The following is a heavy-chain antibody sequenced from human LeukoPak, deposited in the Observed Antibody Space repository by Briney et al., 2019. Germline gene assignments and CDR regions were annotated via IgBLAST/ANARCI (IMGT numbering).Heavy chain of an antibody. D-gene: IGHD3-3*01. CDR3: ARLSYDFWSGYKSMPNWFDP. CDR1: GYSFTSYW. CDR2: IYPGDSDT. V-gene: IGHV5-51*01. Sequence: GESLKISCKGSGYSFTSYWIGWVRQMPGKGLEWMGIIYPGDSDTRYSPSFQGQVTISADTSISTAYLQWSSLKASDTAMYYCARLSYDFWSGYKSMPNWFDPWGQGTLVTVSS. J-gene: IGHJ5*02.